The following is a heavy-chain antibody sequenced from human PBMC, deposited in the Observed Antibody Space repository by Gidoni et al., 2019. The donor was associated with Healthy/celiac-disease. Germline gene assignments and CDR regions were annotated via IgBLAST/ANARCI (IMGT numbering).Heavy chain of an antibody. J-gene: IGHJ6*02. Sequence: QVQLVQSGAEVKKPGSSVKVSCKASGGTFSSYAISWVRQATGQGLEWMGGIIPIFGTANYAQKFQGRVTITADESTSTAYMELSSLRSEDTAVYYCARADLKYCSGGSCYSSVYYYYGMDVWGQGTTVTVSS. CDR3: ARADLKYCSGGSCYSSVYYYYGMDV. D-gene: IGHD2-15*01. V-gene: IGHV1-69*01. CDR2: IIPIFGTA. CDR1: GGTFSSYA.